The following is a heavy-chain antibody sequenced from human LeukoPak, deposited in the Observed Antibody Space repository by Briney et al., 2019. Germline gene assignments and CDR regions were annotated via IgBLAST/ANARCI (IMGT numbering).Heavy chain of an antibody. CDR1: GGSFSGYY. V-gene: IGHV4-34*01. Sequence: SETLSLTCAVYGGSFSGYYWSWIRQPPGKGLEWIGEINHSGSTNYNPSLKSRVTISVDTSKNQFSLKLSSVTAADTAVYYCARHTRRGYGDAFDIWGQGTLVTVSS. J-gene: IGHJ3*02. CDR2: INHSGST. D-gene: IGHD1-1*01. CDR3: ARHTRRGYGDAFDI.